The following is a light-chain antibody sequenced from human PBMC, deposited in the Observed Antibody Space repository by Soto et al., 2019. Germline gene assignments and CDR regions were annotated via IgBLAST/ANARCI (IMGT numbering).Light chain of an antibody. CDR1: SSDVGRYDY. V-gene: IGLV2-11*01. Sequence: QSALTQPRSVSGSPGQSVTISCTGTSSDVGRYDYVSWYQQHPGKAPKLIIYDVSERPSGVPDRFSGSKFGNTASLTISGLQDEDEADYSCCSFAGSYTYVFGTGTQLTVL. J-gene: IGLJ1*01. CDR2: DVS. CDR3: CSFAGSYTYV.